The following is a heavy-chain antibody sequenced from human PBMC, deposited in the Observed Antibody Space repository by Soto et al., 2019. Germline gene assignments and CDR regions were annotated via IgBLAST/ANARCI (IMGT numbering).Heavy chain of an antibody. CDR1: GGSISSSSYY. Sequence: SETLSLTCTVSGGSISSSSYYWGWIRQPPGKGLEWIGSIYYSGSTYYNPSLKSRVTISVDTSKNQFSLKLSSVTAADTAVYYCARAPPYDSSGYYHYYFDYWGQGTLVTVSS. D-gene: IGHD3-22*01. J-gene: IGHJ4*02. CDR3: ARAPPYDSSGYYHYYFDY. CDR2: IYYSGST. V-gene: IGHV4-39*07.